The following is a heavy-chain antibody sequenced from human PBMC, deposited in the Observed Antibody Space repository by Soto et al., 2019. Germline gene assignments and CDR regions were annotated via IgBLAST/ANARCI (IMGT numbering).Heavy chain of an antibody. Sequence: SETLSLTCTVSGGSISSSSYYWGWIRQPPGKGLEWIGSIYYSRSTYYNPSLKSRVTISVDTSKNQFSLKLSSVTAADTAVYYCASGSGSYYSWFDPWGQGTLVTVSS. J-gene: IGHJ5*02. CDR1: GGSISSSSYY. CDR2: IYYSRST. D-gene: IGHD3-10*01. V-gene: IGHV4-39*07. CDR3: ASGSGSYYSWFDP.